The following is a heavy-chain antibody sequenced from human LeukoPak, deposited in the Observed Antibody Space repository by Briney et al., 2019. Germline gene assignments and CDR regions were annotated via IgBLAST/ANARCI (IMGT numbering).Heavy chain of an antibody. J-gene: IGHJ4*02. Sequence: ASVKVSCKVSGYTLTELSMHWVRQTPGNGLEWMGGFDPEDGETIYAQKFQGRVTMTEDTSTDTAYMELSSVRSEDTAVYYCATVVVPAAPLDYWGQGTLVTVSS. V-gene: IGHV1-24*01. CDR2: FDPEDGET. D-gene: IGHD2-2*01. CDR1: GYTLTELS. CDR3: ATVVVPAAPLDY.